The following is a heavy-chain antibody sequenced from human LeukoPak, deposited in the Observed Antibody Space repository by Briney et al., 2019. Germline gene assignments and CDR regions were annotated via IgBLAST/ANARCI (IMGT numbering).Heavy chain of an antibody. J-gene: IGHJ4*02. CDR1: GYTFTDYY. CDR2: INPNSGGT. Sequence: GASVKVSCKASGYTFTDYYIHWVRQAPVQGLEWMGRINPNSGGTNYAQKFQGRVTMTRDTSISTAYMESRRLRSDDTAVYYCARDFERPDYWGQGTLVTVSS. V-gene: IGHV1-2*06. CDR3: ARDFERPDY.